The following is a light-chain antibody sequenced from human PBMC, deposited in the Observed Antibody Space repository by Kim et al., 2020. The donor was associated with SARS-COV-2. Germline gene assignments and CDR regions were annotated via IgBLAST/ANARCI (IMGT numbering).Light chain of an antibody. CDR1: QSVSSSR. V-gene: IGKV3-20*01. CDR3: QQYSDSPIT. CDR2: SGS. J-gene: IGKJ5*01. Sequence: EIVPSQSPGTLSLSPGERATLSCTSSQSVSSSRIAWYQQKPGQAPSLLIYSGSSRATGIPDRFSGRGSGTDFTLTITSLELEDCAVYYCQQYSDSPITFGQGTRLEIK.